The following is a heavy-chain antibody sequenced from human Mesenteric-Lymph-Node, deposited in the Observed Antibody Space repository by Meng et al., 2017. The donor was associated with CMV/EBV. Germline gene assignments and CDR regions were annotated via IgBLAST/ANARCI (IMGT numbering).Heavy chain of an antibody. J-gene: IGHJ4*02. CDR1: GFTVSSNY. CDR3: AKDSFDFWSGYYSQYHFDY. Sequence: GGSLRLSCAASGFTVSSNYMSWVRQAPGKGLDWVAFIRYDGSNKYYADSVKGLFTISRDNSKNTLYLQMNSLRAEDTAVYYCAKDSFDFWSGYYSQYHFDYWGQGTLVTVSS. V-gene: IGHV3-30*02. D-gene: IGHD3-3*01. CDR2: IRYDGSNK.